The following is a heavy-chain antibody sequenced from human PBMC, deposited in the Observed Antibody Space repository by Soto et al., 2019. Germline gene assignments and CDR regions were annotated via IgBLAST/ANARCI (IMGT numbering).Heavy chain of an antibody. CDR2: ISYDGSNK. Sequence: GRSLRLSCAASGFTFSSYGMHWVRQAPGKGLEWVAVISYDGSNKYYADSVKGRFTISRDNSKNTLYLQMNSLRAEDTAVYYCAKDLVPGDYYYDYWGQGTLVTVSS. D-gene: IGHD4-17*01. V-gene: IGHV3-30*18. J-gene: IGHJ4*02. CDR1: GFTFSSYG. CDR3: AKDLVPGDYYYDY.